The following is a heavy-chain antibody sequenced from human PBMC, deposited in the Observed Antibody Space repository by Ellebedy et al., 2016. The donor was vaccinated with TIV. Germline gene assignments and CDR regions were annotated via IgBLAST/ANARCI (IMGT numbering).Heavy chain of an antibody. Sequence: GESLKISCAASGFTFSSYSMNWVRQAPGKGLEWVSYISSSSSTIYYADSVKGRFTISRDNAKNSLYLQMNSLRAEDTALYYCAKDSFYDSSGSIFQHWGQGTLVTVSS. V-gene: IGHV3-48*04. J-gene: IGHJ1*01. CDR3: AKDSFYDSSGSIFQH. CDR1: GFTFSSYS. CDR2: ISSSSSTI. D-gene: IGHD3-22*01.